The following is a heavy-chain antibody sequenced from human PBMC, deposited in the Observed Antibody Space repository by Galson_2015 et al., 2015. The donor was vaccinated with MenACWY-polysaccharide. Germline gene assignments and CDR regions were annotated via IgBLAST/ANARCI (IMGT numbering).Heavy chain of an antibody. J-gene: IGHJ4*01. CDR1: GYTFTNYY. V-gene: IGHV1-46*01. Sequence: SVKVSCKASGYTFTNYYIHWVRQAPGQGLEWLGFINPSGGSTSYAQKLQGRVTMTRDTSTGTVYVDLSSLRSEDTAVYYCARNAASGLDYWGHGTLVTVSS. D-gene: IGHD3-10*01. CDR2: INPSGGST. CDR3: ARNAASGLDY.